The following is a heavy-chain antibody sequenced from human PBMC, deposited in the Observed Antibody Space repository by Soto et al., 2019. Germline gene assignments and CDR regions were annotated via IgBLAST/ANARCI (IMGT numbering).Heavy chain of an antibody. V-gene: IGHV4-4*02. D-gene: IGHD3-10*01. CDR1: SGSISSSNW. J-gene: IGHJ4*02. Sequence: SETLSLTCAVSSGSISSSNWWSWVRQPPGKGLEWIGEIYHSGSTNYNPSLKSRVTISVDKSKNQFSLKLSSVTAADTAVYYCARESPVYYYGSGSYLDYWGQGTLVTVSS. CDR3: ARESPVYYYGSGSYLDY. CDR2: IYHSGST.